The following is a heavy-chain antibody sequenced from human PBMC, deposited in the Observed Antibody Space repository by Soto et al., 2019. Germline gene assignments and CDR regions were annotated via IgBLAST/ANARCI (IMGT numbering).Heavy chain of an antibody. J-gene: IGHJ6*02. CDR1: GGTFSSYA. CDR2: IIPIFGTA. Sequence: QVQLVQSGAEVKKPGSSVKVSCKASGGTFSSYAISWVRQAPGQGLEWMGGIIPIFGTANYAQKFQGRVTITAEESTSTAYMELSSLRSEDTAVHYCARDRWRGWETRTPYYYYGMDVWGQGTTVTVSS. V-gene: IGHV1-69*01. CDR3: ARDRWRGWETRTPYYYYGMDV. D-gene: IGHD1-26*01.